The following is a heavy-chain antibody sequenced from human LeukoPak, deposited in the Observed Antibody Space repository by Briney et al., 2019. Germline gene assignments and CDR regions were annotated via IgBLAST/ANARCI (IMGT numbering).Heavy chain of an antibody. D-gene: IGHD3-22*01. CDR2: IYTSASN. J-gene: IGHJ4*02. V-gene: IGHV4-61*02. Sequence: SQTLSLTCTVAGGSISSGSYYWSWIRQPAGKGLEWIGRIYTSASNNYNPSLKSRVTISVDTSKNQFSLKLSSVTAADTAVYYCARDLVNYDSSGYYYGGPFDYWCEGTLVTVSS. CDR3: ARDLVNYDSSGYYYGGPFDY. CDR1: GGSISSGSYY.